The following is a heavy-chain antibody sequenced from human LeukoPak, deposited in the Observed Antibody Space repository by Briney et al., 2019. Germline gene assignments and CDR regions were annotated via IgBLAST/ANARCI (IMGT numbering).Heavy chain of an antibody. D-gene: IGHD2-21*02. J-gene: IGHJ4*02. CDR3: ARGRYVVVTATPVNPFDY. Sequence: ASVKVSCKTSGYTFTSYAMHWVRQAPGQRLEWMGWMNAGNGNTKYSQKFQGRVTIIRDTSASTAYMELSSLRSEDTAVYYCARGRYVVVTATPVNPFDYWGQGTLVTVSS. CDR2: MNAGNGNT. CDR1: GYTFTSYA. V-gene: IGHV1-3*01.